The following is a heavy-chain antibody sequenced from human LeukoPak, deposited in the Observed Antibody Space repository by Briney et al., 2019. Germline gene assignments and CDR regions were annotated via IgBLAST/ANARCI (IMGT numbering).Heavy chain of an antibody. CDR1: GFTVSSNY. J-gene: IGHJ4*02. D-gene: IGHD1-26*01. V-gene: IGHV3-21*01. CDR2: ISSSSSYI. Sequence: GGSLRLSCAASGFTVSSNYMNWVRQAPGKGLEWVSSISSSSSYIYYADSVKGRFTISRDNAKNSLYLQMNSLRAEDTAVYYCARVTRWELPDYYFDYWGQGTLVTVSS. CDR3: ARVTRWELPDYYFDY.